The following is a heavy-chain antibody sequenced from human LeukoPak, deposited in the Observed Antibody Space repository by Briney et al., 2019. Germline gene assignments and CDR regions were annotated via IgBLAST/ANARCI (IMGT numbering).Heavy chain of an antibody. CDR3: ASSWGSAIDF. CDR2: IKQDGSEK. J-gene: IGHJ4*02. V-gene: IGHV3-7*01. Sequence: GGSLRLSCAASGFTFSSSGMNWVRQAPGKGLEWVANIKQDGSEKYYVDSVKGRFTVSTDNAKNSLYLQMTSLRAEDTAVYYCASSWGSAIDFWGQGTLVTVSS. D-gene: IGHD3-16*01. CDR1: GFTFSSSG.